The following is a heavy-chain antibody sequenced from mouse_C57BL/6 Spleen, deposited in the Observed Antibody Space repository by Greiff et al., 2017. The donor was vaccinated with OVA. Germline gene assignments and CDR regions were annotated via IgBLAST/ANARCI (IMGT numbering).Heavy chain of an antibody. CDR2: ISSGGSYT. D-gene: IGHD2-12*01. J-gene: IGHJ2*01. CDR3: ARPYSLQSYFDY. V-gene: IGHV5-6*02. Sequence: EVMLVESGGDLVKPGGSLKLSCAASGFTFSSYGMSWVRQTPDKRLEWVATISSGGSYTYSPDSVKGRFTISRDNAKNTLYLQMSSLKSEDTAMYYCARPYSLQSYFDYWGQGTTLTVSS. CDR1: GFTFSSYG.